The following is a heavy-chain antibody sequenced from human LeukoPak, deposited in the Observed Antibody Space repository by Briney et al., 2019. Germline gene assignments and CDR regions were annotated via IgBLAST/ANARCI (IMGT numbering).Heavy chain of an antibody. Sequence: GGSLRLSCAVSGFTFSNYSMNWVRQAPGKGLEWVSFISTSTTFTYYTDSVKGRFTISRDNVKNSLYLQMNSLRAEDTAIYYCAKALGGDEPPPNDAFDLWGQGTVVTVSS. CDR3: AKALGGDEPPPNDAFDL. D-gene: IGHD2-21*02. CDR2: ISTSTTFT. V-gene: IGHV3-21*04. CDR1: GFTFSNYS. J-gene: IGHJ3*01.